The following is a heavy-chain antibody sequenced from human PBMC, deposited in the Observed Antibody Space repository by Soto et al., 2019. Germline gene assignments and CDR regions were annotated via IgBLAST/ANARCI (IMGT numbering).Heavy chain of an antibody. V-gene: IGHV3-30-3*01. CDR3: ARDVEYYDFWSGYFSYYYGMDV. CDR1: VFAFSSYA. J-gene: IGHJ6*02. Sequence: GVPLRRSCAAFVFAFSSYAMHWVRQAPGKGLEWVAVISCDGSNKYYAVSVKGRFTISRDNSKNTLYLQMNSLRAEDTAVYYCARDVEYYDFWSGYFSYYYGMDVWGQGTTVTVS. D-gene: IGHD3-3*01. CDR2: ISCDGSNK.